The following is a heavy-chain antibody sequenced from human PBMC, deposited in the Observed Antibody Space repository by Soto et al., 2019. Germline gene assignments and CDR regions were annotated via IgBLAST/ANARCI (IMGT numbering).Heavy chain of an antibody. CDR1: GYTFTSYG. D-gene: IGHD3-16*02. CDR3: ARDLPPAIYDYIWGSYRSDAFDI. J-gene: IGHJ3*02. Sequence: ASVKVSCKASGYTFTSYGISWVRQAPGQGLEWMRWISAYNGNTNYAQKLQGRVTMTTDTSTSTAYMELRSLRSDDTAVYYCARDLPPAIYDYIWGSYRSDAFDIWGQGTMVTVSS. V-gene: IGHV1-18*01. CDR2: ISAYNGNT.